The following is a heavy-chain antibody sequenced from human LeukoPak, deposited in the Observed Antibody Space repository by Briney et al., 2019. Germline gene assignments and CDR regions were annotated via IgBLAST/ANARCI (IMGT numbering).Heavy chain of an antibody. Sequence: GGSLRLSCAASGFTFSSYSMNWVRQAPGKGLEWVSYISSSSSTIYYADSVKGRFTISRDNAKNSLYLQMNSLRAEDTAVYYCAKDYNVGSGSYYYFDYWGQGTLVTVSS. D-gene: IGHD1-26*01. CDR2: ISSSSSTI. V-gene: IGHV3-48*01. J-gene: IGHJ4*02. CDR3: AKDYNVGSGSYYYFDY. CDR1: GFTFSSYS.